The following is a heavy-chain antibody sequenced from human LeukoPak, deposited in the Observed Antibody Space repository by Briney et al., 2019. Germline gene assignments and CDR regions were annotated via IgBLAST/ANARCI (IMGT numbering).Heavy chain of an antibody. D-gene: IGHD3-10*01. CDR3: ARLLWFGELNPDFDY. V-gene: IGHV1-2*02. Sequence: GASVKVSCKASGYTFTGYYMHWGRQAPGQGLEWMGWINPNSGGTNYAQKFQGRVSMARDTSISTAYMELRRLRSEDTAVYYCARLLWFGELNPDFDYWGQGTLVTVSS. CDR1: GYTFTGYY. J-gene: IGHJ4*02. CDR2: INPNSGGT.